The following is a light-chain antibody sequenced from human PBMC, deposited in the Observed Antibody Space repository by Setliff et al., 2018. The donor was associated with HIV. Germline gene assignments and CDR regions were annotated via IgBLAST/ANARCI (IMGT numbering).Light chain of an antibody. Sequence: QSARTQPASVSGSPGQSITISCTGTSSDVGGYNYVSWYQQHPGKAPKLMICDVTNRPSGVSDRFSGSKSGNTASLTISGLQAEDEADYYCCSYTSSNTVLFGGGTK. V-gene: IGLV2-14*03. J-gene: IGLJ2*01. CDR3: CSYTSSNTVL. CDR2: DVT. CDR1: SSDVGGYNY.